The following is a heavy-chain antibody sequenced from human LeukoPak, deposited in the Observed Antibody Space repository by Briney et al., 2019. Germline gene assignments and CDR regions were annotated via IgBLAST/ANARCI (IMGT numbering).Heavy chain of an antibody. V-gene: IGHV3-53*01. J-gene: IGHJ4*02. CDR3: ARFTMAVADPFDY. D-gene: IGHD6-19*01. CDR2: IYSGGTT. CDR1: GFIVSSNH. Sequence: PGGSLRLSCAASGFIVSSNHMNWVRQAPGRGLEWVSIIYSGGTTYYADSVKGRFTISRDNSKNTVYLQMNSLRAEDTAVYYCARFTMAVADPFDYWGQGTLVTVSS.